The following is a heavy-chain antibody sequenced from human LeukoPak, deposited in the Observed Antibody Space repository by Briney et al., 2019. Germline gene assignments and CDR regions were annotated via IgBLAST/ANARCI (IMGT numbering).Heavy chain of an antibody. V-gene: IGHV3-23*01. Sequence: PAGGSLRLSCAASGFTFSSYRMNWVRQAPGKGLEWVSAISDSGGRTYYADSVKGQFTISRDNSKKTLYLQMNSLRAEDTAVYYCAFFSNYFDYWGQGTLVTVSS. CDR1: GFTFSSYR. J-gene: IGHJ4*02. CDR2: ISDSGGRT. CDR3: AFFSNYFDY. D-gene: IGHD3-3*01.